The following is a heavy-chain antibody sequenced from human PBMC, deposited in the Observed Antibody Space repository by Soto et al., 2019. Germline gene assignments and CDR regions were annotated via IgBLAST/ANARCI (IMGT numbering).Heavy chain of an antibody. D-gene: IGHD6-13*01. V-gene: IGHV3-23*01. Sequence: EVPLLESGGGLVQPGGSLRLSCAASGFTVSNYGMNWIRLAPGEGLEWVSTVSPAGSTFYADSVRGRFTISRDNSKSTVDLQMNGPRVDDTAIYYCVRSWAYWGRGTVVTVSS. CDR1: GFTVSNYG. J-gene: IGHJ4*02. CDR3: VRSWAY. CDR2: VSPAGST.